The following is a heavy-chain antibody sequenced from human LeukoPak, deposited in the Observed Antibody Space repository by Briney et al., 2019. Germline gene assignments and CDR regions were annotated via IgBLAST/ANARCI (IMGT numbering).Heavy chain of an antibody. D-gene: IGHD3-3*01. CDR3: ARARGDYDFWSGHYYYYMDV. V-gene: IGHV1-8*03. CDR2: MNPNSGNT. J-gene: IGHJ6*03. Sequence: ASVKVSCKASGYTFTSYDINWVRQATGQGLEWMGWMNPNSGNTGYAQKFQGRVTITRNTSISTAYMELSSLRSEDTAAYYCARARGDYDFWSGHYYYYMDVWGKGTTVTVSS. CDR1: GYTFTSYD.